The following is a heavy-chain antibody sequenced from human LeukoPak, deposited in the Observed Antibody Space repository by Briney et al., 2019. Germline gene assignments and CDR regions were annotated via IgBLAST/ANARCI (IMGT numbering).Heavy chain of an antibody. J-gene: IGHJ5*02. CDR1: GGSINSRGYL. D-gene: IGHD6-13*01. Sequence: PSETLSLTCTVSGGSINSRGYLWGWIRQTPGKGLEWIGTIYYSGSTNYNPSLKSRVTISVDTSKNQFFLNLRSVTAADTAVYYCARVPRIEAGATGDWFDPWGQGTVVTVSS. V-gene: IGHV4-61*08. CDR2: IYYSGST. CDR3: ARVPRIEAGATGDWFDP.